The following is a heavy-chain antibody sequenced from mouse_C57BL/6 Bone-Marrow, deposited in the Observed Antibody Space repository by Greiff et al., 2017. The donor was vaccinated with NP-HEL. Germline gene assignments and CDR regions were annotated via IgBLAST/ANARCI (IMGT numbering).Heavy chain of an antibody. D-gene: IGHD1-1*01. J-gene: IGHJ4*01. V-gene: IGHV1-61*01. CDR1: GYTFTSYW. Sequence: VQLQQPGAELVRPGSSVKLSCKASGYTFTSYWMDWVKQRPGQGLEWIGNIYPSDSETPYNQKFKDKATLTVDKSSSTAYMQLSSLTSEDSAVYYCARSSDYYGSSPHYYAMDYWGQGTSVTVSS. CDR2: IYPSDSET. CDR3: ARSSDYYGSSPHYYAMDY.